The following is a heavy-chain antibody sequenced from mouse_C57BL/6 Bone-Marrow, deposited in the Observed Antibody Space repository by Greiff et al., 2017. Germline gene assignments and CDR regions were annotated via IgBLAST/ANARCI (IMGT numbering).Heavy chain of an antibody. D-gene: IGHD1-1*01. CDR2: IYPRSGNT. Sequence: QVQLQQSGAELARPGASVKLSCKASGYTFTSYGISWVKQRTGQGLEWIGEIYPRSGNTYYNEKFKGKATLTADKSSSTAYMELRSLTSEDSAVYFCANFYYYGSSYWFAYWGQGNLVNVSA. V-gene: IGHV1-81*01. CDR3: ANFYYYGSSYWFAY. CDR1: GYTFTSYG. J-gene: IGHJ3*01.